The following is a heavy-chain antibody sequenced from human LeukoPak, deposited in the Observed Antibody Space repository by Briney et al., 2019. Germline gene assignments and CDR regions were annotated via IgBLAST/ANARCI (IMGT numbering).Heavy chain of an antibody. CDR3: ARTTTMVRGVIIDFDY. D-gene: IGHD3-10*01. J-gene: IGHJ4*02. CDR1: GGSISSYY. Sequence: SETLSLTCTVSGGSISSYYWSWIRQPPGKGLEWIGYIYYSGSTNYNPSLKSRVTISVDTSKNQFSLKLSSVTAADTAVYHCARTTTMVRGVIIDFDYWGQGTLVTVSS. V-gene: IGHV4-59*01. CDR2: IYYSGST.